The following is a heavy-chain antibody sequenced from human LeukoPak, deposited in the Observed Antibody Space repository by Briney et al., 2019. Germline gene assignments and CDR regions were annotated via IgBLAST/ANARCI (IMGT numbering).Heavy chain of an antibody. D-gene: IGHD6-6*01. CDR3: ARDSRSSYSFDY. Sequence: ASVKVSCKASGGTFSSYAISWVRQAPGQGLEWMGGIIPIFGTANYAQKFQGRVTITADKSTSTAYMELSSLRSEDTAVYYCARDSRSSYSFDYWGQGTLVTVSS. V-gene: IGHV1-69*06. CDR1: GGTFSSYA. J-gene: IGHJ4*02. CDR2: IIPIFGTA.